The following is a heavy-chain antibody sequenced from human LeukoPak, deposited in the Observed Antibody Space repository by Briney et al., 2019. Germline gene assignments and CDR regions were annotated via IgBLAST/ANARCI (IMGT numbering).Heavy chain of an antibody. CDR1: VFALSHLW. CDR2: IRGKTDGEAT. Sequence: GESLRLACAASVFALSHLWMSWVRQAQWKGLEWVGRIRGKTDGEATDFAAPGRGRFTISRDDSQNTLYLQMNSLKTEDTAVYYCTTDQGVPHDNWGQGTLVTVSS. V-gene: IGHV3-15*01. D-gene: IGHD3-10*01. CDR3: TTDQGVPHDN. J-gene: IGHJ4*02.